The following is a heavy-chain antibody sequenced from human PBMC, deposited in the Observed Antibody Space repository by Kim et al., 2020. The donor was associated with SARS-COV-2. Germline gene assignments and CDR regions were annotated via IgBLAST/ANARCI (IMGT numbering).Heavy chain of an antibody. CDR1: GFTFSSYS. CDR3: ASVPYSSSWKDV. V-gene: IGHV3-48*02. Sequence: LSLTCAASGFTFSSYSMNWVRQAPGKGLEWVSYISSSSSTIYYADSVKGRFTISRDNAKNSLYLQMNSLRDEDTAVYYCASVPYSSSWKDVWGQGTLVTVSS. J-gene: IGHJ4*02. CDR2: ISSSSSTI. D-gene: IGHD6-13*01.